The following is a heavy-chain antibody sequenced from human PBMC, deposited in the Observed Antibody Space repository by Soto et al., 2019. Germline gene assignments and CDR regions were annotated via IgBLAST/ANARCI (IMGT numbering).Heavy chain of an antibody. J-gene: IGHJ4*02. Sequence: XSVKVSCKASGYPFTSYGTGWVRQAPGQGLEWMGWISAYNGNTNYAQKLQGRVTMTTDTSTSTAYMELRSLRSDDTAVYYCEGDGYSSPPAWGQGTLVTVSS. V-gene: IGHV1-18*04. CDR2: ISAYNGNT. CDR3: EGDGYSSPPA. CDR1: GYPFTSYG. D-gene: IGHD6-13*01.